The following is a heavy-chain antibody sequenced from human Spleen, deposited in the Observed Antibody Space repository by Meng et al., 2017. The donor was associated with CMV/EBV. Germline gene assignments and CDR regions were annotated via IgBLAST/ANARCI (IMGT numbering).Heavy chain of an antibody. CDR2: ISYDGSNK. Sequence: LSLTCAASGFTFSSYAMHWVRQAPGKGLEWVAVISYDGSNKYYADSVKGRFTISRDNSKNTLYLQMNSLRAEDTAVYYCARFGGFGSYGLDVWGQGTTVTVSS. J-gene: IGHJ6*02. CDR1: GFTFSSYA. CDR3: ARFGGFGSYGLDV. D-gene: IGHD6-25*01. V-gene: IGHV3-30*04.